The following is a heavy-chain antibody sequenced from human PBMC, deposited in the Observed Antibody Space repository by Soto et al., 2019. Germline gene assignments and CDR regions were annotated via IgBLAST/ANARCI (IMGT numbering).Heavy chain of an antibody. Sequence: QVPLVQSGAEVKKPGSSVKVSCKASGGTFSSYAISWVRQAPGQGLEWMGGIIPIFGTADYAQKFQGRVTITADESRSTGNMELSSLRSEDTAVYYCASHYDSSGYYYRGLDYWGQGTLVTVSS. CDR3: ASHYDSSGYYYRGLDY. CDR2: IIPIFGTA. V-gene: IGHV1-69*12. J-gene: IGHJ4*02. D-gene: IGHD3-22*01. CDR1: GGTFSSYA.